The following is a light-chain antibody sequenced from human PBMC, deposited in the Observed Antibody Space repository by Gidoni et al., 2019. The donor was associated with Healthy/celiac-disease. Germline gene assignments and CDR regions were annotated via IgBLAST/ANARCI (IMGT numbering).Light chain of an antibody. CDR1: QSVSSSY. J-gene: IGKJ2*01. CDR2: GAS. CDR3: QQYGSSPYT. Sequence: EIALTQSPGTLSLPPGERATLTCRASQSVSSSYFAWYQQKPGQAPRLLIYGASSRATGIPDRFSGSGSGTDFTLTISRLEPEDFAVYYCQQYGSSPYTFGQGTKLEIK. V-gene: IGKV3-20*01.